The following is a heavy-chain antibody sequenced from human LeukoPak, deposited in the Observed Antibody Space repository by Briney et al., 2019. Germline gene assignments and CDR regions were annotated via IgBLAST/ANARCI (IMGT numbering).Heavy chain of an antibody. J-gene: IGHJ4*02. CDR1: GFTVSSNY. Sequence: GGSLRLSCAASGFTVSSNYMNWVRQAPGKGLEWISVIYSGDNIHYADSVKGRFIVSGDDSKNTVSLFMSSLRGEDTAVYYRARASGGGSLSFDYWGQGTLVTVSS. D-gene: IGHD1-26*01. CDR3: ARASGGGSLSFDY. CDR2: IYSGDNI. V-gene: IGHV3-66*01.